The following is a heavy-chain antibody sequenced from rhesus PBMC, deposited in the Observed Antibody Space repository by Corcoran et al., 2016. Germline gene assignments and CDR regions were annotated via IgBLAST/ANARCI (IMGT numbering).Heavy chain of an antibody. J-gene: IGHJ4*01. CDR1: GGSISGYY. CDR2: IDFNIAGT. V-gene: IGHV4-81*01. CDR3: ARRGYSGSWNPFDY. Sequence: QLQLQESGPGLVKPSETLSLTCAVSGGSISGYYWSWIRQPPGKGLEWIGNIDFNIAGTNYNPSLKSRVTISKDTSKNQFSLKLSSVTAADTAVYYCARRGYSGSWNPFDYWGQGVLVTVFS. D-gene: IGHD6-25*01.